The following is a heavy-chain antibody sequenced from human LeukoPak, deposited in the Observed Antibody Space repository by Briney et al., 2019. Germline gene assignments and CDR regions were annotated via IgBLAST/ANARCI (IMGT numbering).Heavy chain of an antibody. J-gene: IGHJ3*02. CDR3: ARPYRGTTVTTFAFDI. CDR2: IYPGDSDT. Sequence: GESLKISCKGSGYSFTSYWIGWVRQMPGKGLEWMGIIYPGDSDTRYSPSFQGQVTISADKSISTAYLQWSSLKASDTAMYYCARPYRGTTVTTFAFDIWGQGTMVTVSS. V-gene: IGHV5-51*01. CDR1: GYSFTSYW. D-gene: IGHD4-17*01.